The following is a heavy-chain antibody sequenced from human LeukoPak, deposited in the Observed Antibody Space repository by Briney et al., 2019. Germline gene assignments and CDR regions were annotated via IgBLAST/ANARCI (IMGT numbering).Heavy chain of an antibody. CDR1: GYTLREYG. J-gene: IGHJ4*02. V-gene: IGHV1-18*01. CDR2: ITTYNGEK. D-gene: IGHD2-8*01. CDR3: ARDCSNGVCYPRDY. Sequence: ASVKVSCKASGYTLREYGISWVRQAPGQGREWVGWITTYNGEKIYSQKFQGRVTMTTDTSSGTYYMELRNLRSDDTAIYYCARDCSNGVCYPRDYWGQGTLVIVSS.